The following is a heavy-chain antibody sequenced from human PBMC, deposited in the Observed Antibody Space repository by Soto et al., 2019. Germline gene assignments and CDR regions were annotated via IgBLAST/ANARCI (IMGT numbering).Heavy chain of an antibody. V-gene: IGHV1-2*02. Sequence: ASVKVSCKASGYTFTGYYMHWVRQAPGQGLEWMGWINPNSGCSNYAQKLQGRVTMTRETSISTAYMELSRLRSDDTAVYYCARDIVVVVAATERWLQYYYYYGMDVWGQGTTVTVSS. CDR2: INPNSGCS. D-gene: IGHD2-15*01. CDR1: GYTFTGYY. CDR3: ARDIVVVVAATERWLQYYYYYGMDV. J-gene: IGHJ6*02.